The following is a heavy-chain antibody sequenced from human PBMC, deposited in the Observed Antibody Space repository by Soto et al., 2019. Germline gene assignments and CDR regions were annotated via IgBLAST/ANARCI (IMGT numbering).Heavy chain of an antibody. CDR3: AKGMNYYDSSGVDY. Sequence: PGGSLRLSCAASGFTFSSYGMHWVRQAPGKGLEWVAVISYDGNNKYYADSVKGRFTISRDNSKNTLYLQMNSLRAEDTAVYYCAKGMNYYDSSGVDYWGQGTLVTVSX. D-gene: IGHD3-22*01. CDR1: GFTFSSYG. J-gene: IGHJ4*02. CDR2: ISYDGNNK. V-gene: IGHV3-30*18.